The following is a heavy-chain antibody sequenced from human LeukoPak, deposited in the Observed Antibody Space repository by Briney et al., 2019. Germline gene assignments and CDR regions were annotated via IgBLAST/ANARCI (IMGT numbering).Heavy chain of an antibody. CDR1: GGSISSYY. V-gene: IGHV4-59*01. D-gene: IGHD1-14*01. Sequence: PSETLSLTCSVSGGSISSYYWTWIRQPPGKGLEWIGYIHHSGSTKYNPSLKSRVTTSVDTSKNQFSLKLSSVTAADTAMYYCARGRTGGATDAFDIWGQGTMVTVSS. CDR2: IHHSGST. J-gene: IGHJ3*02. CDR3: ARGRTGGATDAFDI.